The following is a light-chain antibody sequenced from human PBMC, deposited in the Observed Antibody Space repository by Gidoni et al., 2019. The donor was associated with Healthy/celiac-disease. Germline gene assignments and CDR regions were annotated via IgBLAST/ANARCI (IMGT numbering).Light chain of an antibody. V-gene: IGKV3-20*01. CDR1: QSVSSSY. J-gene: IGKJ1*01. Sequence: DIVLTQSPGTLSLSPGDRATLSCRASQSVSSSYLAWYQQKPGQAPRLLIYGASRRATGIPDRFSGSGSGTDFTLTISRLEPEDFAVYYCQQYGSSPWTFGQGTKVEIK. CDR2: GAS. CDR3: QQYGSSPWT.